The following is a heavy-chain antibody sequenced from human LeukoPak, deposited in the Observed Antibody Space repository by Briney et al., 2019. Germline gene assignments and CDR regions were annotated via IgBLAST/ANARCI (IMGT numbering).Heavy chain of an antibody. V-gene: IGHV1-69*06. D-gene: IGHD5-12*01. Sequence: SVKVSCKASGGTFSSYAISWVRQAPGQGLEWMGGIIPIFGTANYAQKFQGRVTITADKSTSTAYMELSSLRSEDTAVYYCAKGPRGYSGYYYYMDVWGKGTTVTVSS. CDR1: GGTFSSYA. CDR3: AKGPRGYSGYYYYMDV. CDR2: IIPIFGTA. J-gene: IGHJ6*03.